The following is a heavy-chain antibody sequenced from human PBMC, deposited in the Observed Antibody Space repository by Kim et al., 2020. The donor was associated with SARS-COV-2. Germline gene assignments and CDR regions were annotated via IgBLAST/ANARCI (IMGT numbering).Heavy chain of an antibody. V-gene: IGHV4-61*01. CDR2: IYYSGST. CDR3: ARDSYYDSRYYGMDV. Sequence: SETLSLTCTVSGGSVSSGSYYWSWIRQPPGKGLEWIGYIYYSGSTNYNPSLKSRVTISVDTSKNQFSLKLSSVTAADTAVYYCARDSYYDSRYYGMDVWGQGTTVTVSS. J-gene: IGHJ6*02. CDR1: GGSVSSGSYY. D-gene: IGHD3-22*01.